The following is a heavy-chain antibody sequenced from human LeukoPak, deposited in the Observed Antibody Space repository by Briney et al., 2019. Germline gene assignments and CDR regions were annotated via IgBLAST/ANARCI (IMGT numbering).Heavy chain of an antibody. V-gene: IGHV3-23*01. CDR2: ISGSGDTT. CDR3: AKATGSGSYYSGAFDI. CDR1: GLTFSSYA. J-gene: IGHJ3*02. D-gene: IGHD1-26*01. Sequence: PGGSLRLSRAASGLTFSSYAMTWVRQAPGKGLEWVSSISGSGDTTYYADSVKGRFTISRDNSKNTLYLQMNSLRAEDTAVYYCAKATGSGSYYSGAFDIWGQGTMVTVSS.